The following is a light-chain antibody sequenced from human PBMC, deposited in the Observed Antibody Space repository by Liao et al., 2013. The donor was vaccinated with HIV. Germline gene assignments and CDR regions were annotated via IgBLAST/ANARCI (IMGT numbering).Light chain of an antibody. CDR2: EDT. J-gene: IGLJ2*01. V-gene: IGLV3-1*01. CDR3: QAWDRNTAI. CDR1: TLADKY. Sequence: SFDLTQPPSVSVSPGQTASITCSGDTLADKYTFWYQQKPGQSPVLVMYEDTERPSGTPERFSGSRSGNTATLTISGTQTVDEADYYCQAWDRNTAIFGGGTKLTVL.